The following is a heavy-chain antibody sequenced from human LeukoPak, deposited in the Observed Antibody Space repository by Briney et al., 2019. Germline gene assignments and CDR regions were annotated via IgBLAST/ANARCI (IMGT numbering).Heavy chain of an antibody. V-gene: IGHV1-2*02. CDR3: AGGGTYYDY. D-gene: IGHD1-26*01. CDR1: GYTFTGYY. Sequence: ASVKVSCKASGYTFTGYYMHWLRQAPGQGLEWMGWINPNSGDTNYAQKFQGRVTMTRDTSSSTAYVELSRLRSDDTAVYYCAGGGTYYDYWGQGTLVAVSS. CDR2: INPNSGDT. J-gene: IGHJ4*02.